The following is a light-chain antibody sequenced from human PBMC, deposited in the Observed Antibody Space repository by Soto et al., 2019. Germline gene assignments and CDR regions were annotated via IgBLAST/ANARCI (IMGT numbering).Light chain of an antibody. CDR3: QQSFGTPLT. CDR1: QTIKKY. J-gene: IGKJ4*01. CDR2: TAS. V-gene: IGKV1-39*01. Sequence: DIQMTQSPSSLSASVGDRVTITCRASQTIKKYLNWYQQKPGKAPNLLIYTASSLQVGLPSRFSGSGSGTDFTLTISSLQPEDCATYYCQQSFGTPLTFGGGTKVEIK.